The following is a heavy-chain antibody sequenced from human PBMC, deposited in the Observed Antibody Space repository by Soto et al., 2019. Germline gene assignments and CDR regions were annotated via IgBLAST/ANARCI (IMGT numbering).Heavy chain of an antibody. CDR1: GFTFSSYS. D-gene: IGHD5-12*01. CDR3: ARDQFGDVDIVATIQFSSSWHRGLFDY. V-gene: IGHV3-21*01. CDR2: ISSSSSYI. Sequence: GGSLRLSCAASGFTFSSYSMNWVRQAPGKGLEWVSSISSSSSYIYYADSVKGRFTISRDNAKNSLYLKMNSLRAEDTAVYYCARDQFGDVDIVATIQFSSSWHRGLFDYWGQGTLVTVSS. J-gene: IGHJ4*02.